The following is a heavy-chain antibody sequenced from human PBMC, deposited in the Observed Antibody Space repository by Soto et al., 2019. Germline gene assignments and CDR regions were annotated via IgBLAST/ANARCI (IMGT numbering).Heavy chain of an antibody. CDR1: GGTFSSYA. D-gene: IGHD2-2*01. J-gene: IGHJ6*02. Sequence: QVQLVQSGAEVKKPGSSVKVSCKASGGTFSSYAISWVRQAPGQGLEWMGGIIPSSGTANYAQKFKGRVTITADESTSTAYMELSSLRSEDTAVYYCARSQGSSTSLEIYYYYYYGMDVWGQWTTVTVSS. V-gene: IGHV1-69*01. CDR2: IIPSSGTA. CDR3: ARSQGSSTSLEIYYYYYYGMDV.